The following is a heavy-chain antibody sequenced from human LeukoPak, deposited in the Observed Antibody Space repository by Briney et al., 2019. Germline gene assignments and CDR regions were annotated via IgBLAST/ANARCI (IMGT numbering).Heavy chain of an antibody. CDR1: GGTFSSYA. V-gene: IGHV1-69*05. CDR2: IIPIFGTA. D-gene: IGHD1-7*01. J-gene: IGHJ3*02. Sequence: SVKVSCKASGGTFSSYAISWVRQAPGQGLEWMGGIIPIFGTANYAQKFQGRVTITTDESTSTAYMELSSLRSEDTAVYYCARDPTRYNWNYFDDFVIWGQGTMVTVSS. CDR3: ARDPTRYNWNYFDDFVI.